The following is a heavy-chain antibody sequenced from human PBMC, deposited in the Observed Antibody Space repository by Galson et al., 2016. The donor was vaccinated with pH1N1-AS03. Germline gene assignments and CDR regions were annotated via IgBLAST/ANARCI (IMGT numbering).Heavy chain of an antibody. CDR2: IKGDGSEK. D-gene: IGHD7-27*01. CDR1: GFTFTGYW. V-gene: IGHV3-7*01. J-gene: IGHJ4*02. CDR3: ARTNWFDY. Sequence: SLRLSCAASGFTFTGYWMSWVRQAPGKGLEWVANIKGDGSEKVYVDSVKGRFTISRDKAKNSLYLQMDSLRAEDTAVYYCARTNWFDYWGQGTLVTVSS.